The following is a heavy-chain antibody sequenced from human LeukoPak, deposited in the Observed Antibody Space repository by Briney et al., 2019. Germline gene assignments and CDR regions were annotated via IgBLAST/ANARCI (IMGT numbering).Heavy chain of an antibody. V-gene: IGHV3-48*03. D-gene: IGHD3-22*01. CDR3: ASHGGYYDSSGYYRYFDY. CDR2: ISSSGSTI. Sequence: PGGSLRLSCAASGFTFSSYEMNWVRQAPGEGLEWVSYISSSGSTIYYADSVKGRFTISRDNAKNSLYLQMNSLRAEDTAVYYCASHGGYYDSSGYYRYFDYWGQGTLVTVSS. J-gene: IGHJ4*02. CDR1: GFTFSSYE.